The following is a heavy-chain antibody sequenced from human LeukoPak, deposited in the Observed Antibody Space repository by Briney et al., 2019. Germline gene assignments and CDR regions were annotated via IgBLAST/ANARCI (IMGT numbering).Heavy chain of an antibody. Sequence: GGPLRLSCAASGFTVSSNHMTWVRQAPGKGLEWVSEIYTGGLTFYADSVTGRFTISSEISKNTVYLQSNSTGVDYTARYYCARDNAPAGGGLDYWGQGTLVTVSS. CDR2: IYTGGLT. D-gene: IGHD2-2*01. J-gene: IGHJ4*02. V-gene: IGHV3-53*01. CDR3: ARDNAPAGGGLDY. CDR1: GFTVSSNH.